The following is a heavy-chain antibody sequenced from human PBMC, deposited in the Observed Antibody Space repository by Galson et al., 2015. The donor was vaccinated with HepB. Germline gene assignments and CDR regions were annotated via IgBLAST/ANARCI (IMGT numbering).Heavy chain of an antibody. J-gene: IGHJ6*02. D-gene: IGHD3-10*01. Sequence: QSGAEVKKPGESLKISCKGSGYSFTSYWIGWVRQMPGKGLEWMGIIYPGDSDTRYSPSFQGQVTISADKSISTAYLQWSSLKASDTAMYYCARAPGGSGSATNYYYYGMDVWGQGTTVTVSS. CDR1: GYSFTSYW. V-gene: IGHV5-51*01. CDR3: ARAPGGSGSATNYYYYGMDV. CDR2: IYPGDSDT.